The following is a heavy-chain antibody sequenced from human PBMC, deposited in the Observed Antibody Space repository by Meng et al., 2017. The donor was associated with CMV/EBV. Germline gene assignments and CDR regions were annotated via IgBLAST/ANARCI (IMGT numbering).Heavy chain of an antibody. D-gene: IGHD2-2*01. J-gene: IGHJ5*02. CDR3: ARAVPAAIGKSWFDP. CDR1: GFTFSNYE. V-gene: IGHV3-20*04. Sequence: GGSLRLSCAASGFTFSNYEMNWVRQAPGKGLEWVSGINWNGGSTGYADSVKGRFTISRDNAKNSLYLQMNSLRAEDTALYYCARAVPAAIGKSWFDPWGQGTLVTVSS. CDR2: INWNGGST.